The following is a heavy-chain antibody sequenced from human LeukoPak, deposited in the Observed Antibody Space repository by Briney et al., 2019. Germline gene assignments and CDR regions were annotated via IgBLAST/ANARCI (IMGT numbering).Heavy chain of an antibody. J-gene: IGHJ5*02. CDR3: ARETLEGKFDP. CDR1: DGSISNYY. CDR2: IYYSGST. Sequence: SETLSLTCTVSDGSISNYYWTWIRQPPGKELEWIGYIYYSGSTKTNPSLKSRVTISVDTSKNQFSLELSSVTAADTAVYFCARETLEGKFDPWGQGTLVTVSS. D-gene: IGHD1-1*01. V-gene: IGHV4-59*01.